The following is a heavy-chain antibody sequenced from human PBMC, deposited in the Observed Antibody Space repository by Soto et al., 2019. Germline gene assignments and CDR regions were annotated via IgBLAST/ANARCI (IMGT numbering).Heavy chain of an antibody. CDR3: ARDPIGGGAPYYFDY. Sequence: ASVKVSCKASGFTFTDYYMYRMRQAPGQGPEWMGGINPNTGDTNYAQKFQGRVTMTRDTSISTAYMELSSLRSDDTAVYYCARDPIGGGAPYYFDYWGQGTLVTVSS. CDR1: GFTFTDYY. CDR2: INPNTGDT. D-gene: IGHD3-16*01. J-gene: IGHJ4*02. V-gene: IGHV1-2*02.